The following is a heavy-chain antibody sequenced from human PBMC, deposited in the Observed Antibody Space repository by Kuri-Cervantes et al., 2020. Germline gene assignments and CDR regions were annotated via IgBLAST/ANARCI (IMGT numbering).Heavy chain of an antibody. CDR3: ASLKMVRGVIGS. V-gene: IGHV3-7*01. CDR1: GFTFSNYW. Sequence: GGSLRLSCAASGFTFSNYWMSWVRQAPGKGLEWVANIKQDGREQYYVDSVKGRFTFSRDNAKNSLYLQMNNLTAEDTAVYYCASLKMVRGVIGSWGQGTVVTVSS. D-gene: IGHD3-10*01. J-gene: IGHJ5*02. CDR2: IKQDGREQ.